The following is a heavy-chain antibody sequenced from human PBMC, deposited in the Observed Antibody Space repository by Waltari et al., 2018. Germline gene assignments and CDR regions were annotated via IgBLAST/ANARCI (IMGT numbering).Heavy chain of an antibody. CDR1: GFSFSSYW. CDR3: ARGIVGANYDY. CDR2: INSDGSNT. V-gene: IGHV3-74*01. Sequence: EVQLVESGGGLVQPGGSLRLSCAASGFSFSSYWMHWVRQAPGKGLVWVSRINSDGSNTNYADSVKGRFTISRDNAKNTLYLQVNSLRAEDTAVYYCARGIVGANYDYWGQGTLVTVSS. D-gene: IGHD1-26*01. J-gene: IGHJ4*02.